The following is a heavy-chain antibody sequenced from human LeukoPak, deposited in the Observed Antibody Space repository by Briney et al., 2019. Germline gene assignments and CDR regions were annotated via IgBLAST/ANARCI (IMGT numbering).Heavy chain of an antibody. Sequence: SETLSLTCTVFGGSISSSDYLWAWIRQPPGKGLELIGNIRYPGSTYYNPSLQSQVTISVDTSKNQFSVKLRSVTAADTAVYYCLRSHGAHWGQGTLVTVSS. CDR1: GGSISSSDYL. D-gene: IGHD3-10*01. CDR3: LRSHGAH. J-gene: IGHJ4*02. V-gene: IGHV4-39*01. CDR2: IRYPGST.